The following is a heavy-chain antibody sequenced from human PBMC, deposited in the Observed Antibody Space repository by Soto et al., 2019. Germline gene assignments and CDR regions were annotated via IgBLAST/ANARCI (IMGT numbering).Heavy chain of an antibody. Sequence: QVQLVESGGGVVQPGRSLRLSCAASGFIFTSYGMHWVRQAPGKGLEWVALIWYDGSTKYYADSVKGRFTISSDNIKNMVFLQMNSLRAEDTAVYYCARDFAVAGPDYWGQGTLVTVSS. CDR2: IWYDGSTK. CDR3: ARDFAVAGPDY. V-gene: IGHV3-33*01. J-gene: IGHJ4*02. CDR1: GFIFTSYG. D-gene: IGHD6-19*01.